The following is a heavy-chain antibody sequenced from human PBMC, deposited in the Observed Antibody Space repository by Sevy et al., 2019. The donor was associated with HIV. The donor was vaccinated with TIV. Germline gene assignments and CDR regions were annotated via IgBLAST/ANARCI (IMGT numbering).Heavy chain of an antibody. D-gene: IGHD3-3*01. Sequence: SETLSLTCTVSGGSISNYFWTWIRQPPGKGLEWIGYIYYTGSTNYNPSLKSRVTISVDTSKNQFSLKLGSVTAADTAVYYCAREGGSGYQYYFDFWGQGTLVTVSS. CDR2: IYYTGST. V-gene: IGHV4-59*01. CDR3: AREGGSGYQYYFDF. CDR1: GGSISNYF. J-gene: IGHJ4*02.